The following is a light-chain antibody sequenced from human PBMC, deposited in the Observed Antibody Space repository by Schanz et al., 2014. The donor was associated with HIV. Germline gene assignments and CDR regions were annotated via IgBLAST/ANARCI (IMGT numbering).Light chain of an antibody. Sequence: IQLTQSPSSLSASVGDRVTITCRASQGISSYLPWYQQKPGKAPKLLIYGASSLQSGVPSRFSGSGSGTEFTLTISSLQPEDFATYYCQQSYTTPHTFGQGTKLEIK. V-gene: IGKV1-39*01. CDR1: QGISSY. J-gene: IGKJ2*01. CDR2: GAS. CDR3: QQSYTTPHT.